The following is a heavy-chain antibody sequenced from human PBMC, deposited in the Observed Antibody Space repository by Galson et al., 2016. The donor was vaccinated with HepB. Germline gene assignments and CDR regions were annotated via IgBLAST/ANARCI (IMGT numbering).Heavy chain of an antibody. CDR2: ISYDGSNK. CDR1: GLTFSTYA. D-gene: IGHD3-16*01. V-gene: IGHV3-30-3*01. J-gene: IGHJ3*02. CDR3: ARDREGDLAFDI. Sequence: SLRPSCAASGLTFSTYAMHWVRQAPGKGLEWVAIISYDGSNKYYVDSVRGRFTIPRDNSKNTLHLHMNSLRAEDTAVYYCARDREGDLAFDIWGQGTLVTVSS.